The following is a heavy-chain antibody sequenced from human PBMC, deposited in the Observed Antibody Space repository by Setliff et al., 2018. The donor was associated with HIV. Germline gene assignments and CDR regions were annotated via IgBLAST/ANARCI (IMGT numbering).Heavy chain of an antibody. V-gene: IGHV3-49*04. CDR1: GFTFSSYT. J-gene: IGHJ4*02. D-gene: IGHD3-10*01. CDR3: AKGPGGSGSYSDY. Sequence: GSLRLSCAASGFTFSSYTMNWVRQAPGKGLEWVGFIRSNVCGGTTEYAASLKGRFTISRDNSKNTLYLQMNSLRAEDTAVYYCAKGPGGSGSYSDYWGQGTLVTVSS. CDR2: IRSNVCGGTT.